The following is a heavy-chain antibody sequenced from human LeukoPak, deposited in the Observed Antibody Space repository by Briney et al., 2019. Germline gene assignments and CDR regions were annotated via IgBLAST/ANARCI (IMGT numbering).Heavy chain of an antibody. CDR1: GGSISSNDYY. CDR2: IYHNGNT. D-gene: IGHD6-6*01. J-gene: IGHJ4*02. CDR3: ARGTYSSSSED. V-gene: IGHV4-39*07. Sequence: SETLSLTCTVSGGSISSNDYYWGWIRQPPGKGLEWIGNIYHNGNTNFNPALKSRVTMSVDTSKNQFSLKLSSVTAADTAVYYCARGTYSSSSEDWGQGTLVTVSS.